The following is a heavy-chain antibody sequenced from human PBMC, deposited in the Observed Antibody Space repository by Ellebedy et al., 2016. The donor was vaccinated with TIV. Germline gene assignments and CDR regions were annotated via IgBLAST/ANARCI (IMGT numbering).Heavy chain of an antibody. V-gene: IGHV3-23*01. CDR2: ISASGEST. CDR3: AKRDSSGYYYARLFDY. Sequence: GGSLRLSCAASGFTFSIFAMSWVRQAPGKGLEWVSTISASGESTYYAASVTGRFTISRDNAKNTLYLQMNSMRAEDTAVYYCAKRDSSGYYYARLFDYWGQGTLVTVSS. D-gene: IGHD3-22*01. J-gene: IGHJ4*02. CDR1: GFTFSIFA.